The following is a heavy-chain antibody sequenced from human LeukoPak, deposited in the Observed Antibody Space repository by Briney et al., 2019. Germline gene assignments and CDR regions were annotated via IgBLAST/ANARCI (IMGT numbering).Heavy chain of an antibody. CDR1: GYSFTSRY. Sequence: ASVKVSCKASGYSFTSRYMHWVRQAPGQGLEWMGWFNPNSGGRRYSEKFQGRITMTRDMSIATAYMELNTLRYDDTAVYYCARGPYDSSGHQDYWGQGTLVTVSS. V-gene: IGHV1-2*02. CDR3: ARGPYDSSGHQDY. CDR2: FNPNSGGR. J-gene: IGHJ4*02. D-gene: IGHD3-22*01.